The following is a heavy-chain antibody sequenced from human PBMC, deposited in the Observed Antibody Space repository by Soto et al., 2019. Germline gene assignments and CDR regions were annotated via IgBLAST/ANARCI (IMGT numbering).Heavy chain of an antibody. J-gene: IGHJ4*02. CDR1: GFSLSTSGVG. Sequence: QITLKESGPTLVKPTQTLTLTCTFSGFSLSTSGVGVGWIRQPPGKALEWLALIYWDDDKRYSPSLKSRLTITKDSSKNQVVLTMTNMDPVDTATYYCAHRRGGCSGGSCYSDFDYWGQGTLVTVSS. V-gene: IGHV2-5*02. CDR3: AHRRGGCSGGSCYSDFDY. CDR2: IYWDDDK. D-gene: IGHD2-15*01.